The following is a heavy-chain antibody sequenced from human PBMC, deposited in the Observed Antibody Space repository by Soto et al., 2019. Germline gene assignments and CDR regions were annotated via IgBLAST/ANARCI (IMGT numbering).Heavy chain of an antibody. Sequence: PVGSLRLSCASSVFTFSSYAMHCVRQSPGKWLEWVAVISYDGSNKYYADSVKGRFTISRDNSKNTLYLQMNSLRAEDTAVYYCARPPKTVANYYYYYGMEVWGQGTTVNVSS. J-gene: IGHJ6*01. CDR2: ISYDGSNK. V-gene: IGHV3-30-3*01. D-gene: IGHD5-12*01. CDR1: VFTFSSYA. CDR3: ARPPKTVANYYYYYGMEV.